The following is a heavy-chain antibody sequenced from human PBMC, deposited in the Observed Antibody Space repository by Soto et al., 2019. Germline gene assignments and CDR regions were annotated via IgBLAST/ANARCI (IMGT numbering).Heavy chain of an antibody. V-gene: IGHV3-13*01. CDR1: GFNFSSYD. Sequence: EVQLVESGGGLVQPGGSLRLSCAASGFNFSSYDMHWVRQATGKGLEWVSAIGTAGDTFYPGSVKGRFTISRENAKNSLYLQMNSLRAEDTAVYYCARGGGYDDYHSVYYFDYWGQGTLVTVSS. D-gene: IGHD5-12*01. J-gene: IGHJ4*02. CDR3: ARGGGYDDYHSVYYFDY. CDR2: IGTAGDT.